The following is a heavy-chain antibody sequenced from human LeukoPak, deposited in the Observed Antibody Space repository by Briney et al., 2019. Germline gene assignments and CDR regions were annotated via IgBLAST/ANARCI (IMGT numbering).Heavy chain of an antibody. Sequence: SVKVSCTASGGTFSSYAITWVRQAPGQGLEWMGGIIPIFGTANYAQKFQGRVTITADKSTSTAYMELSSLRSEDTAVYYCARALRIQLENYFDYWGQGTLVTVSS. CDR1: GGTFSSYA. D-gene: IGHD1-1*01. CDR3: ARALRIQLENYFDY. CDR2: IIPIFGTA. J-gene: IGHJ4*02. V-gene: IGHV1-69*06.